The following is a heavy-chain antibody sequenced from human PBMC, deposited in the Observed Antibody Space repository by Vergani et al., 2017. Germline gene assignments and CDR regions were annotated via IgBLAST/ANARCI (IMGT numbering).Heavy chain of an antibody. CDR1: GFTFSSYE. CDR3: ASELYLSSGWLHWFDP. D-gene: IGHD6-19*01. V-gene: IGHV3-48*03. Sequence: EVQLVESGGGLVQPGGSLRLSCAASGFTFSSYEMNWVRQAPGKGLEWVSYISSSGSTIYYADSVKGRFTISRDNAKNSLYLQMNSLRAEGTAVYYCASELYLSSGWLHWFDPWGQGTLVTVSS. J-gene: IGHJ5*02. CDR2: ISSSGSTI.